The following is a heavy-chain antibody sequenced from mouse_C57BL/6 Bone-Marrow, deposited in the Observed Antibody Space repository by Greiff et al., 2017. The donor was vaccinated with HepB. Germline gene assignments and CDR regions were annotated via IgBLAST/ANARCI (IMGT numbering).Heavy chain of an antibody. CDR3: ARDGYYPYYFDY. D-gene: IGHD2-3*01. Sequence: EVQLQQSGGGLVKPGGSLKLSCEASGFTFSSYTMSWVRQTPEKRLEWVATISGGGGNTYYPDSVKGRFTISRDNAKNTLYLQMSSLRSEDTALYYCARDGYYPYYFDYWGQGTTLTVSS. CDR2: ISGGGGNT. J-gene: IGHJ2*01. CDR1: GFTFSSYT. V-gene: IGHV5-9*04.